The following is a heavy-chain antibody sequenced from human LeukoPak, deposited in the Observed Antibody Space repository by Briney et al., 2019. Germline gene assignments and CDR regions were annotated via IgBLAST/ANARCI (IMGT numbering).Heavy chain of an antibody. J-gene: IGHJ4*02. Sequence: SVKVSCKASGGTFSSYAISWVRQAPGQGLEWMGRIIPIFGIANYAQKFQGRVTIIADKSTSTAYMELSSLRSEDTAVYYCARAAMRYDSSGDRRPFDYWGQGTLVTVSS. D-gene: IGHD3-22*01. CDR1: GGTFSSYA. V-gene: IGHV1-69*04. CDR3: ARAAMRYDSSGDRRPFDY. CDR2: IIPIFGIA.